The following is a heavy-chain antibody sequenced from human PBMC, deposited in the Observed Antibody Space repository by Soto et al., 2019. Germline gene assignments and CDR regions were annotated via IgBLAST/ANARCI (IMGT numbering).Heavy chain of an antibody. Sequence: QVHLVQSGAEVKKPGASVKVSCKASGYTFTSYGITWVRQAPGQGLEWMGWISAHNGNTDYAQKLQGRVIVTRDTSTSTAYMELRSLSSDDTAVYYCARGRYGDYWGQGARVTVS. V-gene: IGHV1-18*01. J-gene: IGHJ4*02. CDR3: ARGRYGDY. CDR1: GYTFTSYG. D-gene: IGHD1-1*01. CDR2: ISAHNGNT.